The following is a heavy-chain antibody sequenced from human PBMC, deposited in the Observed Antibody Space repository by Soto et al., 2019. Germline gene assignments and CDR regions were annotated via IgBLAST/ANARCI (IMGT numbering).Heavy chain of an antibody. V-gene: IGHV4-61*08. D-gene: IGHD2-15*01. CDR3: ARGYCSGGSCYRFNFDY. CDR2: IYHSGST. CDR1: GGSISSGGYS. Sequence: SGTLSLTCAVSGGSISSGGYSWSWIRQPPRKGLEWIGYIYHSGSTNYNPSLKSRVTISVDTSKNQFSLKLSSVTAADTAVYYCARGYCSGGSCYRFNFDYWGQGTLVTVSS. J-gene: IGHJ4*02.